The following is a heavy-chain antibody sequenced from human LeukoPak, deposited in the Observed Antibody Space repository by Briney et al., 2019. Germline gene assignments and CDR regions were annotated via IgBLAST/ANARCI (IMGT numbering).Heavy chain of an antibody. J-gene: IGHJ4*02. CDR1: GGSISRSSYY. CDR3: AREVATAGSHFDY. CDR2: IYYSGST. V-gene: IGHV4-39*07. D-gene: IGHD6-13*01. Sequence: SETLSLTCTVSGGSISRSSYYWGWIRQPPGKGLEWIGSIYYSGSTYYNPSLKSRVTISVDTSKNQFSLKMSSVTAADTAVYYCAREVATAGSHFDYWGQGTLVTVSS.